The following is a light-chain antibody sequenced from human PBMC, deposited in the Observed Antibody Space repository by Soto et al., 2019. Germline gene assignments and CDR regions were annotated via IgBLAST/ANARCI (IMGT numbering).Light chain of an antibody. CDR1: QSVSSY. Sequence: EIVLTQSPATIYLSPLEIATLSCMASQSVSSYLAWYQQKPGQAPRLLIYDASNRATGIPARFSGSGSGTDFTLTISSLEPEDFAFYYCQQRSKWPLTFGGGTKV. J-gene: IGKJ4*01. CDR2: DAS. CDR3: QQRSKWPLT. V-gene: IGKV3-11*01.